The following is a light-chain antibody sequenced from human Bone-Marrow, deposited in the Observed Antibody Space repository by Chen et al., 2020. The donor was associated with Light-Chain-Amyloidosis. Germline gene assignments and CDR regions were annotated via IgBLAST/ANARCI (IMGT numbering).Light chain of an antibody. CDR2: GSS. CDR1: QTISSNY. Sequence: EIVLKQSPGTLSLSPGEGANLSCRASQTISSNYLTWYQQKFGQAPRLLIYGSSSRATGIPDRFTGSGSVTDFTLTINRLEPEDFAMYYCQQYGTSPLTFGGGTKVEIK. V-gene: IGKV3-20*01. J-gene: IGKJ4*01. CDR3: QQYGTSPLT.